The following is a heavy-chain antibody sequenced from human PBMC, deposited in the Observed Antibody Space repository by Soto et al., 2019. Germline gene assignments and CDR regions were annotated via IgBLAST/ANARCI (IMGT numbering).Heavy chain of an antibody. D-gene: IGHD6-6*01. Sequence: SETLSLTCAVSCYSISTDSYWGWIRQPPGKGLEWIGSIYHSGSTYYKSSLKSRVTISRDTSKNLFSLKLSSVTAADTAVYYCAREARTLDWYLDLWGRGTLVTVSS. V-gene: IGHV4-38-2*01. CDR1: CYSISTDSY. J-gene: IGHJ2*01. CDR2: IYHSGST. CDR3: AREARTLDWYLDL.